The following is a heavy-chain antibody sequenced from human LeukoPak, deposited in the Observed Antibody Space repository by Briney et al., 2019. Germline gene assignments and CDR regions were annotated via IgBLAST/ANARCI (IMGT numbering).Heavy chain of an antibody. CDR1: GGSFSGYY. J-gene: IGHJ4*02. CDR3: ASHTVTKFGDY. CDR2: INHSGST. V-gene: IGHV4-34*01. D-gene: IGHD4-17*01. Sequence: SETLSLTCAVYGGSFSGYYWSWIRQPPGKGLEWIGEINHSGSTNYNPSLKSRVTISVDTSKNQFSLKLSSVTAADTAVYYCASHTVTKFGDYWGQGTLVTVSS.